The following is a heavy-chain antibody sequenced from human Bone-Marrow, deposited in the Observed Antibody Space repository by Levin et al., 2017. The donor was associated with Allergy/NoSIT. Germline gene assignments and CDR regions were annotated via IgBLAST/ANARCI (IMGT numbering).Heavy chain of an antibody. CDR2: IIPMPGIT. J-gene: IGHJ3*01. CDR3: ARAFYYDSSGNYRSAFDL. Sequence: KISCKASGGSFSSYPINWVRQAPGQGLEWMGRIIPMPGITNYTQNFQERVTITADRSTSTASMEQSSLRSEDTAVYDCARAFYYDSSGNYRSAFDLWGQGTRVTVSS. D-gene: IGHD3-22*01. CDR1: GGSFSSYP. V-gene: IGHV1-69*04.